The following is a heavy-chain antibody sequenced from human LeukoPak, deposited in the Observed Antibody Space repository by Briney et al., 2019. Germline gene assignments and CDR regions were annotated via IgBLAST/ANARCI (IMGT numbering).Heavy chain of an antibody. CDR3: ARGAAAGSEQVDS. CDR2: INHSGST. Sequence: SETLSLTCAVYGGSFSGYYWSWIRQPPGKGLEWIGEINHSGSTNYNPSLKSRVTISLDTSKNQFSLNLSSVTAADTAMYYCARGAAAGSEQVDSWGQGTLVTVSS. J-gene: IGHJ4*02. D-gene: IGHD6-13*01. V-gene: IGHV4-34*01. CDR1: GGSFSGYY.